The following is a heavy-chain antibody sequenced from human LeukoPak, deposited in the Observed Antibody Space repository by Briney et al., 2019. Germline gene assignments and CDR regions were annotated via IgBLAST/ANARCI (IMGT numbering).Heavy chain of an antibody. V-gene: IGHV1-2*02. CDR3: ARDIVVVPAAMSEPDY. Sequence: ASVKVSCKASGYTFTSYYMHWVRQAPGQGLEWMGWINPNSGGTNCAQKFQGTVTMTRDTSISTAYMELSRLRSDDTAVYYCARDIVVVPAAMSEPDYWGQGTLVTVSS. D-gene: IGHD2-2*01. J-gene: IGHJ4*02. CDR2: INPNSGGT. CDR1: GYTFTSYY.